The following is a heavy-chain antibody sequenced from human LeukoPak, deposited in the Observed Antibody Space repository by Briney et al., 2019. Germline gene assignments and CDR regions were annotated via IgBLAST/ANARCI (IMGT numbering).Heavy chain of an antibody. J-gene: IGHJ4*02. CDR2: ISSSSSYI. D-gene: IGHD5-12*01. V-gene: IGHV3-21*04. Sequence: PGGSLRLSCAASGFAFNNYAMSWVRQAPGKGLEWVSSISSSSSYIYYADSVKGRFTISRDNAKNSLYLQMNSLRAEDTALYYCAKDRGRGYSDFDYFDYWGQGTLVTFSS. CDR3: AKDRGRGYSDFDYFDY. CDR1: GFAFNNYA.